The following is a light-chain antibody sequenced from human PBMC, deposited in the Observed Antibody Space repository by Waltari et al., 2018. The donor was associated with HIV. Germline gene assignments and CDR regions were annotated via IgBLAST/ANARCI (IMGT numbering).Light chain of an antibody. V-gene: IGLV7-43*01. J-gene: IGLJ3*02. CDR3: LLYYGGAQLV. Sequence: QTVVTQAPSLTVSPGGTVTLHCALSPGTVTRGHYPHWFQQQPGQAPRALILSTSNQHSWTPARFSGSLLGGKAALTLSGVQPEDEAEYYCLLYYGGAQLVFGGGTRLTVL. CDR2: STS. CDR1: PGTVTRGHY.